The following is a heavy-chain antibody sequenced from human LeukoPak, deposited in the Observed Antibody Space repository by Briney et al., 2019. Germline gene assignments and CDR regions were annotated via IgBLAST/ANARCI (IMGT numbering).Heavy chain of an antibody. CDR1: GFTFSSYA. D-gene: IGHD3-16*01. V-gene: IGHV3-23*01. J-gene: IGHJ4*02. CDR2: ISGSGGST. Sequence: GGSLRLSCAASGFTFSSYAMSWVRQAPGKGLEWVSAISGSGGSTYYADSVKGRFTTSRDNSKNTLYLQMNSLRAEDTAVYYCAKDGLRGSPFRGFDYWGQGTLVTVSS. CDR3: AKDGLRGSPFRGFDY.